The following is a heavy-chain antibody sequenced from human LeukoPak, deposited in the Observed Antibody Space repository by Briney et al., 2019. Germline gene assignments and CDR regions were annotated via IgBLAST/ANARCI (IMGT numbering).Heavy chain of an antibody. V-gene: IGHV1-24*01. CDR3: ATRSGGRATYYYYYMDV. CDR1: GYTLTELS. J-gene: IGHJ6*03. CDR2: FYPEDGET. Sequence: VASVKVSCKVSGYTLTELSMHWLRQAPGKGREWMGGFYPEDGETIYAQKFQGRVTMTEDTSKDTAYMELSSLRSEDTAVYYCATRSGGRATYYYYYMDVWGKGTPVTVSS. D-gene: IGHD2-15*01.